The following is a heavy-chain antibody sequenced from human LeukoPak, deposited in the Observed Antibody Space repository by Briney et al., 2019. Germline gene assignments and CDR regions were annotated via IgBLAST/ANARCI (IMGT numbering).Heavy chain of an antibody. CDR3: ASDYYGSGSYYRKASNWFDP. V-gene: IGHV1-2*02. Sequence: GASVKVSCKASGYTFTDYYLHWVRQAPGQGLEWMGWINPNSGDTDYAQKFQGRVTMTRDTSISTAYMELSRLRSDDTAVYYCASDYYGSGSYYRKASNWFDPWGQGTLVTVSS. CDR2: INPNSGDT. D-gene: IGHD3-10*01. J-gene: IGHJ5*02. CDR1: GYTFTDYY.